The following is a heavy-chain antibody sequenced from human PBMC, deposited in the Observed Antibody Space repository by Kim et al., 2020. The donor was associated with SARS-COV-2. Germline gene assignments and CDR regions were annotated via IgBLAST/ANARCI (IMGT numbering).Heavy chain of an antibody. CDR2: ISVSGGST. J-gene: IGHJ1*01. Sequence: GGSLRLSCAASGFTFSNYAMNWVRQAPGKGLEWVSSISVSGGSTYYADSVKGRFTISRDNSKNTLILQMNRLRVEDTAVYYCAKDVVGYYYDSSGYYSGIYFQHWGQGTLVTVSS. CDR1: GFTFSNYA. CDR3: AKDVVGYYYDSSGYYSGIYFQH. D-gene: IGHD3-22*01. V-gene: IGHV3-23*01.